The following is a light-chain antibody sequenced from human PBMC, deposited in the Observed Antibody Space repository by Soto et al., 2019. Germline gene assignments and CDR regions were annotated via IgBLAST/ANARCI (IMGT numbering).Light chain of an antibody. CDR2: DNN. J-gene: IGLJ3*02. CDR3: GTWDSSLSVGV. CDR1: SSNIGNNY. V-gene: IGLV1-51*01. Sequence: QSVLTQPPSVSAAPGEAVTISCSGSSSNIGNNYVSWYQQVPGTAPRLLIYDNNKQSSGIPDRFSGSKSGTSATLGITGLQTGDEAVYYCGTWDSSLSVGVFGGGTKLTVL.